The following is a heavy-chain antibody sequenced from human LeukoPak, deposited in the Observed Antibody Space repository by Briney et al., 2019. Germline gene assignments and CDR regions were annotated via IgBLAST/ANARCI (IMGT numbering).Heavy chain of an antibody. CDR2: INHSGST. J-gene: IGHJ4*02. CDR1: GGSFSGYY. V-gene: IGHV4-34*01. D-gene: IGHD4-11*01. Sequence: SETLSLTCAVYGGSFSGYYWSWIRQPPGKGLEWIGEINHSGSTNYNPSLKSRVTISVDTSKNQFSPKLSSVTAADTAVYYCASQDYSNLFDYWGQGTLVTVSS. CDR3: ASQDYSNLFDY.